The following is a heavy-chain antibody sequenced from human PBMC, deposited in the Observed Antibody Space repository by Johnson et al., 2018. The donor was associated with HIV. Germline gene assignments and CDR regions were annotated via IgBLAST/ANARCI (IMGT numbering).Heavy chain of an antibody. CDR2: ISWNSGSI. J-gene: IGHJ3*02. CDR1: GFTFDDYA. V-gene: IGHV3-9*01. Sequence: VLLVESGGGLVHLGESLKLSCAASGFTFDDYAMHWVRQAPGKGLEWVSGISWNSGSIGYADSVKGRFTISRDNAKNSLYLQMNSLRAEDTALYYCAKDIALRYYYVLRGAFDIWGQGTMVTVSS. CDR3: AKDIALRYYYVLRGAFDI. D-gene: IGHD3-10*02.